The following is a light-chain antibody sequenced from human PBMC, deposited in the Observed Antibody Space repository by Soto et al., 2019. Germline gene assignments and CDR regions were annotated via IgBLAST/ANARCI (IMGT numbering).Light chain of an antibody. CDR1: TGEVTGGYF. J-gene: IGLJ3*02. CDR3: LLDYGGWV. CDR2: STD. V-gene: IGLV7-43*01. Sequence: QAVVTQEPSLTVSPGGTVTLTCASSTGEVTGGYFPNWFQQKPGQAPRALIYSTDNKHSSTPARFSGSLLGGKAALTLSGVQPEDEADYYCLLDYGGWVFGGGTKLTVL.